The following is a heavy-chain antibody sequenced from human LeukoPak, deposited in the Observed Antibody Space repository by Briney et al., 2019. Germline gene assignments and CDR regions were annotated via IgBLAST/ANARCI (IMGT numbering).Heavy chain of an antibody. CDR1: GGSISSGGYY. J-gene: IGHJ5*02. Sequence: SETLSLTCTVSGGSISSGGYYWSWIRQHPGKGLEWIGYIYYSGSTYYNPSLESRVTISVDTSKNQFSLKLSSVTAADTAVYYCARRVIMSATGVPDTWLDPWGQGILVTVSS. CDR3: ARRVIMSATGVPDTWLDP. D-gene: IGHD2-8*02. V-gene: IGHV4-31*03. CDR2: IYYSGST.